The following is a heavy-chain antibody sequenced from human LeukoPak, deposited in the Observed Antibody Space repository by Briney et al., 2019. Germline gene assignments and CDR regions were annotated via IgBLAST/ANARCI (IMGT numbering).Heavy chain of an antibody. V-gene: IGHV6-1*01. CDR3: ARDWSGDCYSDY. J-gene: IGHJ4*02. CDR2: TYYRSKWSN. CDR1: GDILSSNSAA. D-gene: IGHD2-21*02. Sequence: SQTLSLTCAISGDILSSNSAAWNWSRESPSRGLEWLGRTYYRSKWSNNYAVSVKSLIIINPDTSQNQFSLQLSSVPTEHTAVYYCARDWSGDCYSDYWGQGTLVTVSS.